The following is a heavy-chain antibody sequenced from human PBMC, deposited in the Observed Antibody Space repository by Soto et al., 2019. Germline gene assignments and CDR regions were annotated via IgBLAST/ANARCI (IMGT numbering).Heavy chain of an antibody. CDR2: VSGSGANT. CDR1: GFTFNTYA. CDR3: AKGRSGIYSQNFDY. J-gene: IGHJ4*02. D-gene: IGHD1-26*01. V-gene: IGHV3-23*01. Sequence: EVQLLESGGGLGQPGGSLRLSCAASGFTFNTYAMGWVRQAPGKGLEWVSVVSGSGANTYYADSVKGRFTISRDDSKNTLYLEMNSLRAEDTAVYYWAKGRSGIYSQNFDYWGQGPLVTVSS.